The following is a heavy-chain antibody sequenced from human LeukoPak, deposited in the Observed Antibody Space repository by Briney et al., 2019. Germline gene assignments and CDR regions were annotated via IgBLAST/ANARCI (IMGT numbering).Heavy chain of an antibody. Sequence: GGSLRLSCAASGFTFSSYSMNWVRQAPGKGLEWVSSISSSSSYIYYADSVEGRFTISRDNAKNSLYLQMNSLRAEDTAVYYCARGSRLFPADNDWFDPWGQGTLVTVSS. D-gene: IGHD3-16*01. CDR2: ISSSSSYI. CDR3: ARGSRLFPADNDWFDP. J-gene: IGHJ5*02. CDR1: GFTFSSYS. V-gene: IGHV3-21*01.